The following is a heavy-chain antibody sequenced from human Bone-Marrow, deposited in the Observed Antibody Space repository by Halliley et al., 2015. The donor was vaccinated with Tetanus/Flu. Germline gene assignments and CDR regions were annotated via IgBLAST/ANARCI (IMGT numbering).Heavy chain of an antibody. CDR3: ARSPRDSSKYYLRSFDY. Sequence: TLSLTCDVSGYTIRSDNYWGWIRQPPGQGLEWIGSMYHSGSAYYNPSLQGRVAISVDTSKNQFSLNLYSVTAADTAVYYCARSPRDSSKYYLRSFDYWGLGTLVAVSS. V-gene: IGHV4-38-2*01. CDR2: MYHSGSA. CDR1: GYTIRSDNY. D-gene: IGHD3-22*01. J-gene: IGHJ4*02.